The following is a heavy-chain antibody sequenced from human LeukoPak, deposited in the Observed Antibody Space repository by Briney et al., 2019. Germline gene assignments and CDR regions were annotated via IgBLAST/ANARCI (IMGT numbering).Heavy chain of an antibody. V-gene: IGHV4-59*01. J-gene: IGHJ4*02. D-gene: IGHD3-10*01. CDR3: ARELDYYGSGSPTKGYYFDY. Sequence: SETLSLTCTVSGCSISSYYWSWIRQPPGKGLEWIGYIYYSGSTNYNPSLKSRVTISVDTSKNQFSLKLSSVTAADTAVYYCARELDYYGSGSPTKGYYFDYWGQGTLVTVSS. CDR2: IYYSGST. CDR1: GCSISSYY.